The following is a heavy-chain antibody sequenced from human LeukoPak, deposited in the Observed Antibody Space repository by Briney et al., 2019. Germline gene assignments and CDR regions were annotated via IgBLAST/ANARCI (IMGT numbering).Heavy chain of an antibody. CDR1: GGTFSSYA. CDR2: IIPIFGTA. D-gene: IGHD3-22*01. J-gene: IGHJ4*02. Sequence: SVKVSCKASGGTFSSYAISWVRQAPGQGLEWMGGIIPIFGTANYAQKFQGRVTITADESTSTAYMELSSLRSEDTAVYYCARVVTYYYDSSGYSHFDYWGQGTLVTVSS. V-gene: IGHV1-69*01. CDR3: ARVVTYYYDSSGYSHFDY.